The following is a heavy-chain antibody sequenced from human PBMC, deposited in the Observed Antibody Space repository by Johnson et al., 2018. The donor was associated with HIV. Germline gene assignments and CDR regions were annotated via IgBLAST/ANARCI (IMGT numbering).Heavy chain of an antibody. D-gene: IGHD6-13*01. CDR2: ISWNSGRI. J-gene: IGHJ3*02. CDR3: AREIIAAADDI. CDR1: GFNFADYA. Sequence: QLVESGGGLVQPGRSLRLSCVVSGFNFADYAMHCVRQVPGKGLELVSGISWNSGRIWYADSVKGRCITSRDNAKNSLYLQMNSLSDEDTAVYYCAREIIAAADDILGQGTMVTVSS. V-gene: IGHV3-9*01.